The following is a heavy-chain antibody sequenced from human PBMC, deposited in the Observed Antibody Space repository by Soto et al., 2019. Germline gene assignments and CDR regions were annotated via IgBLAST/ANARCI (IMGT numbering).Heavy chain of an antibody. CDR2: ISGSDDST. J-gene: IGHJ4*02. CDR3: AKRSSSSTFDY. V-gene: IGHV3-23*01. Sequence: EVQLLESGGGVVQPGESLRLSCAASGFTFSSYAMSWVRQAPGKGLEWVSVISGSDDSTDYADSVKGRFTISRENSKNTLYLQMNSLRAEDTAVYYCAKRSSSSTFDYCGKGTLVPVSS. CDR1: GFTFSSYA. D-gene: IGHD6-6*01.